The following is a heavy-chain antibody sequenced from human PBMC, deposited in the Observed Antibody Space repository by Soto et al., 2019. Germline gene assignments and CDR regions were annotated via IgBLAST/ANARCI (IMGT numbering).Heavy chain of an antibody. CDR3: AKDEGRWLSYLDL. J-gene: IGHJ2*01. D-gene: IGHD5-12*01. CDR1: ELSFSTYG. CDR2: ITDDGSGK. Sequence: QAQLVESGGGAVQPGTSLRLSCAASELSFSTYGMHWVRQAHGKGPEWVAVITDDGSGKWYADSVKGRCTISRDNSENTLYLQLNSLRPEDSALYYCAKDEGRWLSYLDLWGRGTLVIVSS. V-gene: IGHV3-30*18.